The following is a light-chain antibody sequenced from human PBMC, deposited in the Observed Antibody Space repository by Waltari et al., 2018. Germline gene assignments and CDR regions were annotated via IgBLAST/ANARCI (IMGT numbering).Light chain of an antibody. Sequence: SSELTQDPAVSVALGQTVRITCQGDSLRTYFASWYQQKPGQAPVLVIYGKNNRPSGIPDRCSGSRSGNRASLTITGAQAEDEAYYYCNSRDSSGNHVVFGGGTKLTVL. CDR2: GKN. J-gene: IGLJ2*01. CDR3: NSRDSSGNHVV. V-gene: IGLV3-19*01. CDR1: SLRTYF.